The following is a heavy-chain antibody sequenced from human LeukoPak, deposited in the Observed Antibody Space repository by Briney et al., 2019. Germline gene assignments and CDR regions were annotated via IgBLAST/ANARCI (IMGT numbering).Heavy chain of an antibody. CDR2: IYSGGST. CDR1: GFTVSSNY. Sequence: PGGSLRLSCAASGFTVSSNYMSWVRQAPGKGLEWVSVIYSGGSTYYADSVKGRFTIPRDNSKNTLYLQMNSLRAEDTAVYYCARAEGDYGLTPHAFDIWGQGTMVTVSS. V-gene: IGHV3-66*01. D-gene: IGHD4-17*01. CDR3: ARAEGDYGLTPHAFDI. J-gene: IGHJ3*02.